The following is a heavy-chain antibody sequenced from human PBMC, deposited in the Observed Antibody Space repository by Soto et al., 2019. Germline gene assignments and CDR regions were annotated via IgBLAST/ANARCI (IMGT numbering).Heavy chain of an antibody. V-gene: IGHV4-4*02. CDR1: GGAISSSKW. J-gene: IGHJ4*02. D-gene: IGHD6-13*01. CDR2: IYQSGST. Sequence: QVQLQESGPGLVKPSGTLSLTCAVSGGAISSSKWWSWVRQPPGKGLEWIGEIYQSGSTNYNPSPESRVSRSVDTTRNHFSLKLNSVSAADTAVYYCARASATIAAAAIFDYWGQGTLVTVSS. CDR3: ARASATIAAAAIFDY.